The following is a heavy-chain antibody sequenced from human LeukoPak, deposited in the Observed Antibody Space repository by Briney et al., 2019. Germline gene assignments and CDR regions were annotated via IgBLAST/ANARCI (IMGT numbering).Heavy chain of an antibody. CDR3: ARGERLGM. Sequence: GGSLRLSCAASAFTFSSYEMNWVRQVPGKGLEWVSYISSSGSTISYADSVKGRFTISRDNAKNSLYLQMSSLRDEDTAVYYCARGERLGMWGQGILVTVSS. D-gene: IGHD1-1*01. V-gene: IGHV3-48*03. J-gene: IGHJ4*02. CDR2: ISSSGSTI. CDR1: AFTFSSYE.